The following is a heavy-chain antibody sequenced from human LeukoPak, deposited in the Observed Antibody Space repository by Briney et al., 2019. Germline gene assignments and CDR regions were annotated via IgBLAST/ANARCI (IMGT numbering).Heavy chain of an antibody. D-gene: IGHD3-16*01. CDR2: IYPGDSDT. V-gene: IGHV5-51*01. CDR3: ARGGLPSDYYYYYGMDV. Sequence: GESLKISCKGSGYSLTSYWIGWVRPMPGKGLEWMGIIYPGDSDTRYSPSFQGQVTISADKSISTAYLQWSSLKASDTAMYYCARGGLPSDYYYYYGMDVWGQGTTVSVSS. CDR1: GYSLTSYW. J-gene: IGHJ6*02.